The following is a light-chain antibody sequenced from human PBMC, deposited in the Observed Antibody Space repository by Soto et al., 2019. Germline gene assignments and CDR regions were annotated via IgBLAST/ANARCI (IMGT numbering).Light chain of an antibody. CDR3: QQYLSYPYT. Sequence: AIRMTQSPSSFSASTGDRVTITCRASQGISSYLAWYQQKPGKAPKLMIYAAATLQRGAPSRFIASGSGKDFTLTISRLQSEDFATYYCQQYLSYPYTFGQGTKLEI. V-gene: IGKV1-8*01. CDR2: AAA. CDR1: QGISSY. J-gene: IGKJ2*01.